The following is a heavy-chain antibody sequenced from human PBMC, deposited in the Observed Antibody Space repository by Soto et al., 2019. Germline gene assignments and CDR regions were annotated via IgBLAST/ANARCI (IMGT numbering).Heavy chain of an antibody. J-gene: IGHJ6*02. CDR1: GFTFSSYS. D-gene: IGHD4-17*01. V-gene: IGHV3-23*01. CDR3: AKDGEAVNTYTLTNYYYYGMDV. CDR2: ISSSGGNT. Sequence: PGGSLRLSCAASGFTFSSYSMNWVRQAPGKGLEWVSSISSSGGNTYYADSVKGRFTISRDNSKNTLYLQMNSLRAEDTAVYYCAKDGEAVNTYTLTNYYYYGMDVWGQGTTVTVSS.